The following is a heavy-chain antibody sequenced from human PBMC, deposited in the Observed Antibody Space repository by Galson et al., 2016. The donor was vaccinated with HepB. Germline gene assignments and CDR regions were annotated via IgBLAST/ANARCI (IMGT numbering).Heavy chain of an antibody. J-gene: IGHJ4*02. CDR3: ARKGRGGYGYEYYFDY. D-gene: IGHD5-12*01. CDR1: GFSLTTTGMC. CDR2: IDWEADT. V-gene: IGHV2-70*01. Sequence: PAPVKPTQTLTLTCTFSGFSLTTTGMCVSWIRQPPGKALEWLAPIDWEADTYYSTPLKTRLTISKDTSENQVVLTMTNMDPVDTATYYCARKGRGGYGYEYYFDYWGQGTLVTVSS.